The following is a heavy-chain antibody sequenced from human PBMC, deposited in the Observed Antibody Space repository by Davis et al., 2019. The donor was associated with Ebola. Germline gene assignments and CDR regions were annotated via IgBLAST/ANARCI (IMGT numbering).Heavy chain of an antibody. CDR1: GFLFSSYA. CDR3: AKDLTSYYGSGDFFDY. D-gene: IGHD3-10*01. V-gene: IGHV3-23*01. Sequence: GESLKISCAASGFLFSSYAMSWVRQAPGRGLEWVSSISASGGATFYADSVKGRIVMSRDNSNDPLYLRMNNLRAEDTAIYYCAKDLTSYYGSGDFFDYWGQGILVTVSS. CDR2: ISASGGAT. J-gene: IGHJ4*02.